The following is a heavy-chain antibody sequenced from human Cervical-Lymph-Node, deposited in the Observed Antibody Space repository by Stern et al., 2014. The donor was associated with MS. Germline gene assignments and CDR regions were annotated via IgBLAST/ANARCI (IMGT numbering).Heavy chain of an antibody. CDR1: GDSVSSNRAT. D-gene: IGHD6-6*01. V-gene: IGHV6-1*01. J-gene: IGHJ3*02. Sequence: VQLVESGPGLVKPSQTLSLTCAISGDSVSSNRATWSWIRQSPSRGLEWLGRTYQRSRWYYDYALSVKSRVTISPDTSKNQFSLWLNSVTPEDTAVYYCARDVSSSPDAFDTWGQGTMVTVSS. CDR2: TYQRSRWYY. CDR3: ARDVSSSPDAFDT.